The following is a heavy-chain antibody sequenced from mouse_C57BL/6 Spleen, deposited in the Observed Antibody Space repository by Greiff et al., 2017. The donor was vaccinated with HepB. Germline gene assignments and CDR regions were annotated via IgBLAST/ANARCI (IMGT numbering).Heavy chain of an antibody. D-gene: IGHD2-13*01. J-gene: IGHJ1*03. CDR1: GYTFTSYW. Sequence: QVQLQQPGAELVKPGASVKLSCKASGYTFTSYWMHWVKQRPGQGLEWIGMIDPNSGGTNYNEKFKSKATLTVDKTSSTAYMQLSSLTSEDSAVYYCARSEGDGAWYFDVWGTGTTVTVSS. V-gene: IGHV1-72*01. CDR2: IDPNSGGT. CDR3: ARSEGDGAWYFDV.